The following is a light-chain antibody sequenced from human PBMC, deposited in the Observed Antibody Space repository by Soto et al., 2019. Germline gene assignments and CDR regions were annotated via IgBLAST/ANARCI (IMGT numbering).Light chain of an antibody. CDR3: QSYDSSLSGSYV. CDR2: GNS. Sequence: QPVLTQPPSVSGAPGQRVTISCTGCSSNIGAGYDVHWYQQLPGTAPKLLIYGNSNRPSGVPDRFSGSKSGTSASLAITGLQAEDEADYYCQSYDSSLSGSYVFGTGTKLTVL. CDR1: SSNIGAGYD. V-gene: IGLV1-40*01. J-gene: IGLJ1*01.